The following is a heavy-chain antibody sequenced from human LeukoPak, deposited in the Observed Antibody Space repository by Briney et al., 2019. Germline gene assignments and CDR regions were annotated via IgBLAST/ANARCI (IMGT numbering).Heavy chain of an antibody. CDR3: ARGVGATPAHYDY. CDR1: GFIFSSSA. Sequence: PGGSLRLSCAASGFIFSSSAMSWVRQAPGKGLEWVANIRPDGNFQDYVDSVKGRFSISRDNAKNTLYLQMNSLRAEDTGVYYCARGVGATPAHYDYWGQGTRVTVSS. CDR2: IRPDGNFQ. V-gene: IGHV3-7*01. D-gene: IGHD2-15*01. J-gene: IGHJ4*02.